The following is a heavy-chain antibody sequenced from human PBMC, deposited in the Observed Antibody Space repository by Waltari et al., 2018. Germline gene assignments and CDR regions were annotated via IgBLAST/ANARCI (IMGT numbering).Heavy chain of an antibody. CDR2: VSSSGSKV. CDR3: ARDPGTSAGFDYFDY. Sequence: EVQLVESGGGLVQPGGSLRLSCLASGFTFRSYEMNWVRQGPGKGLEWVSYVSSSGSKVHHADSVKARFTIFRDNAKNSLFLQMNSLRAEDTAVYYCARDPGTSAGFDYFDYWGQGTLVTVSS. V-gene: IGHV3-48*03. D-gene: IGHD6-13*01. J-gene: IGHJ4*02. CDR1: GFTFRSYE.